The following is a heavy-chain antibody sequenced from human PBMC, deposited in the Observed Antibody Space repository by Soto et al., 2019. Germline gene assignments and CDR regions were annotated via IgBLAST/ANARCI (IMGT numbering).Heavy chain of an antibody. CDR3: ARHGITIFGVVYYGMDV. CDR2: IDPSDSYT. Sequence: GESLKISCKASGYSFTSYWISWVRQMPGKGLEWMGRIDPSDSYTNDSPSFQGHVTISADKSISTAYLQWSSLKASDTAMYYCARHGITIFGVVYYGMDVWGQGTTVTVSS. CDR1: GYSFTSYW. D-gene: IGHD3-3*01. J-gene: IGHJ6*02. V-gene: IGHV5-10-1*01.